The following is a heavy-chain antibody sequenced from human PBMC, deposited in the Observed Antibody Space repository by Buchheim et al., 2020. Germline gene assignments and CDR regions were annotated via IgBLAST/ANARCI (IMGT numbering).Heavy chain of an antibody. CDR3: ARAGVKYSSSSPPYYYYGMDV. CDR1: GGSISSSNW. V-gene: IGHV4-4*02. Sequence: QVQLQESGPGLVKPSGTLSLTCAVSGGSISSSNWWSWVRQPPGKGLEWIGEIYHSGSTNYNPSLKSRVTISVDKSKNQFYLKLSSVTAADTAVYYCARAGVKYSSSSPPYYYYGMDVWGQGTT. D-gene: IGHD6-6*01. J-gene: IGHJ6*02. CDR2: IYHSGST.